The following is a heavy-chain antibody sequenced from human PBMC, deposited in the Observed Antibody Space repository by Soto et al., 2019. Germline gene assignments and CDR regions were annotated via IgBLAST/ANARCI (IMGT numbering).Heavy chain of an antibody. D-gene: IGHD2-21*01. CDR1: GGTFSSYT. CDR3: ARFQGESLPGTYYYPGIDV. CDR2: IIPILGIA. V-gene: IGHV1-69*02. Sequence: GASVKVSCKASGGTFSSYTISWVRQAPGQGLEWMGRIIPILGIANYAQKFQGRVTITADKSTSTAYMELSSLRSEDTAMYYCARFQGESLPGTYYYPGIDVWGQGTTVTVSS. J-gene: IGHJ6*02.